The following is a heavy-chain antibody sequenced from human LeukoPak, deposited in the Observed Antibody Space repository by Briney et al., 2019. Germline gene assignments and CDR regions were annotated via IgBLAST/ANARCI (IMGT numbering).Heavy chain of an antibody. J-gene: IGHJ3*02. Sequence: SETLSLTCTVSGGSISSYYWSWIRQPPGKGLELIGYIYYTGSTNYNPSLTSRVTISVDTSKNQFSLKLTSVTAADTAVYYCARGPHWVTGDYDAFDIWGQGTMVTVSS. CDR2: IYYTGST. CDR1: GGSISSYY. CDR3: ARGPHWVTGDYDAFDI. V-gene: IGHV4-59*01. D-gene: IGHD4-17*01.